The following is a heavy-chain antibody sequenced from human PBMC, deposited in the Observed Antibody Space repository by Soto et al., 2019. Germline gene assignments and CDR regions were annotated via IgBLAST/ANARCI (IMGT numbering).Heavy chain of an antibody. CDR2: ISWNGGSS. J-gene: IGHJ6*02. D-gene: IGHD3-10*01. V-gene: IGHV3-43*01. CDR3: AKNIGGHGSGGGDV. CDR1: GFTFGSYT. Sequence: EEQLVESGGAVVQPGGSLRLSCEASGFTFGSYTMHWVRQAPGKGLEWVSLISWNGGSSFYADSVKGRFTISRDNSRDSLYLQMNRLRPEDSALYYCAKNIGGHGSGGGDVWGHGTTVTVSS.